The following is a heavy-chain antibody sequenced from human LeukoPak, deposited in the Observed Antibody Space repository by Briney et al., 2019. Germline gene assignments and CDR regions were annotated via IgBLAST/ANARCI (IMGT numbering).Heavy chain of an antibody. CDR3: ARRIRFLEHNWFDP. CDR2: IYPGDSDT. J-gene: IGHJ5*02. Sequence: GESLQISCKGSGYSFTSYWIAWVRQMPGKGLEWMGIIYPGDSDTRYSPSFQGQVTISADKSISTAYLQWSSLKASDTAMYYCARRIRFLEHNWFDPWGQGTLVTVSS. D-gene: IGHD3-3*01. V-gene: IGHV5-51*01. CDR1: GYSFTSYW.